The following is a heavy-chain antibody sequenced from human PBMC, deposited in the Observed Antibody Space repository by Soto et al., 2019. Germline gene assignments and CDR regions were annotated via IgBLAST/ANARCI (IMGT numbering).Heavy chain of an antibody. J-gene: IGHJ5*02. CDR1: GFTFSSYS. Sequence: GGSLRLSCAASGFTFSSYSMNWVRQAPGKGLEWVSYISSSSSTIYYADSVKGRFTISRDNAKNSLYLQMNSLRAEDTAVYYCASEYCSSTSCLNWFDPWGQGTLVTVSS. CDR2: ISSSSSTI. D-gene: IGHD2-2*01. V-gene: IGHV3-48*01. CDR3: ASEYCSSTSCLNWFDP.